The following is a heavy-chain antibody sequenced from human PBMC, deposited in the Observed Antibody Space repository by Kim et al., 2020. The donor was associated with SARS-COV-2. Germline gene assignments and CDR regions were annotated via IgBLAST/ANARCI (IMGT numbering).Heavy chain of an antibody. CDR2: IGTAGDT. D-gene: IGHD6-19*01. J-gene: IGHJ6*02. Sequence: GSLSLSCAASGFTFSSYDMHWVRQATGKGLEWVSAIGTAGDTYYPGSVKGRFTISRENAKNSLYLQMNSLRAGDTAVYYCARDRLGNYGMDVWGQGTTVTVAS. CDR3: ARDRLGNYGMDV. V-gene: IGHV3-13*04. CDR1: GFTFSSYD.